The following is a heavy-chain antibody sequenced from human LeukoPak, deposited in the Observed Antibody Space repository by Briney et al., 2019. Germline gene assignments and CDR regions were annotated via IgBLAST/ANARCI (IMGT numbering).Heavy chain of an antibody. CDR3: ARDPRCSSMSCYRSSFYGMDV. J-gene: IGHJ6*02. CDR2: ISSSSSYI. D-gene: IGHD2-2*01. CDR1: GFTFSSYA. V-gene: IGHV3-21*01. Sequence: GGSLRLSCAASGFTFSSYAMNWVRQAPGKGLEWVSSISSSSSYIYYADSLKGRFTISRDSAKNSLYLQMNSLRAEDTAVYYCARDPRCSSMSCYRSSFYGMDVWGQGTTVTVSS.